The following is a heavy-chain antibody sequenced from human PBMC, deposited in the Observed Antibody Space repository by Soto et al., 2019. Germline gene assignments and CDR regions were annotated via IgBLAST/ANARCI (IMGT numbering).Heavy chain of an antibody. D-gene: IGHD3-22*01. Sequence: SETLSLTCTVSGGSISSYYWSWIRQPPGKGLEWIGYIYYSGSTNYNPSLKSRVTISVDTSKNQFSLKLSSVTAADTAVYYCARSPHSSGYYFSVRPYYYYGMDVWGQGTTVTVSS. CDR2: IYYSGST. CDR3: ARSPHSSGYYFSVRPYYYYGMDV. CDR1: GGSISSYY. J-gene: IGHJ6*02. V-gene: IGHV4-59*01.